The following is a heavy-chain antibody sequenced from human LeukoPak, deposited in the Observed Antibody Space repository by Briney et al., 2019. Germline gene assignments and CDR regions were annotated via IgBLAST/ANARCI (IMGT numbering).Heavy chain of an antibody. CDR2: ISSSSSYI. Sequence: GGSLRLSCAASGFTFSSYSMNWVRQAPGKGLGWVSSISSSSSYIYYADSVKGRFTISRDNAKNSLYLQMNSLRAEDTAVYYCAKDQGRPRGYFDYWGQGTLVTVSS. V-gene: IGHV3-21*04. CDR3: AKDQGRPRGYFDY. J-gene: IGHJ4*02. CDR1: GFTFSSYS. D-gene: IGHD3-10*01.